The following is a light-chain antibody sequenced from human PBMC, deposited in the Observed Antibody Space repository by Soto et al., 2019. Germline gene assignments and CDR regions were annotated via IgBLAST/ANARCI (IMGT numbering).Light chain of an antibody. Sequence: HSVLTQPASLSGSPGQSITISCTGTSSDVGGYNYVSWYQQHPVKAPKLMIYDVTNRPSGVSDRFSGSKSGNTASLTISGLQAEDEADYYCSSYTSSSTPYVFGTGTKVTVL. CDR1: SSDVGGYNY. V-gene: IGLV2-14*01. CDR3: SSYTSSSTPYV. J-gene: IGLJ1*01. CDR2: DVT.